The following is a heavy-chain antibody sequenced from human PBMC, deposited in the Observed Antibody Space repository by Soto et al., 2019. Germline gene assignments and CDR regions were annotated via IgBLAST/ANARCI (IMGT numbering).Heavy chain of an antibody. V-gene: IGHV4-34*01. Sequence: LSLTCAVYGGSFSGNYWSLIRQPPGKGLEWSGEINHSGSTYYNPSLKSRVTISVDTSKNQFSLKMTSVTAADTAVYYCARGRGGSFSYYYYYGMDVWGQGTTVTVSS. CDR2: INHSGST. CDR1: GGSFSGNY. CDR3: ARGRGGSFSYYYYYGMDV. J-gene: IGHJ6*02. D-gene: IGHD1-26*01.